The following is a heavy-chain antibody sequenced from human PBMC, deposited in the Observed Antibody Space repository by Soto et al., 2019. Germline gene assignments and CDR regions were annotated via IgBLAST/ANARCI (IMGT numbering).Heavy chain of an antibody. Sequence: SETLSLTCTVSGGSISSYYWSWIRQPPGKGLEWIGYIYYSGSTNYNPSLKSRVTISVDTSKNQFSLKLSSVTAADTAVYYCARHRSRELRLGLDYWGQGTLVTVSS. J-gene: IGHJ4*02. V-gene: IGHV4-59*08. D-gene: IGHD1-26*01. CDR3: ARHRSRELRLGLDY. CDR2: IYYSGST. CDR1: GGSISSYY.